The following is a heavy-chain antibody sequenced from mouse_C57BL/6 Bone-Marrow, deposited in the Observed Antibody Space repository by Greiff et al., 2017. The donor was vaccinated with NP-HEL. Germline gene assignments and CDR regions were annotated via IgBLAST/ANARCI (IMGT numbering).Heavy chain of an antibody. J-gene: IGHJ1*03. Sequence: VQLQQSGPVLVKPGASVKMSCKASGYTFTDYYMNWVKQSHGKSLEWIGVINPYNGGTSYNQKFQGKATLTVDKSSSTAYMELNSLTSEDSAVYYCARPLGNYVYFDVWGTGTTVTVSS. V-gene: IGHV1-19*01. CDR1: GYTFTDYY. CDR2: INPYNGGT. CDR3: ARPLGNYVYFDV. D-gene: IGHD2-1*01.